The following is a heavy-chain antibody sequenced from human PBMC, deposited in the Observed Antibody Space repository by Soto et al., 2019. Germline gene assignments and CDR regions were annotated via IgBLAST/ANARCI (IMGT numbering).Heavy chain of an antibody. D-gene: IGHD6-13*01. CDR1: GPSISSYY. CDR2: IYYSGST. J-gene: IGHJ4*02. Sequence: SETLSLTCTVSGPSISSYYWSWIRQPPGKGLEWIGYIYYSGSTNYNPSLKSRVTISVDTSKNQFSLKLSSVTAADTAVYYCARLRAAAGTFDYWGQGTLVTVSS. V-gene: IGHV4-59*08. CDR3: ARLRAAAGTFDY.